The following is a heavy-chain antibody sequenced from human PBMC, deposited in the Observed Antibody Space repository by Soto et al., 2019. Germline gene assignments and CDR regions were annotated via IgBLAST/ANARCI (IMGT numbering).Heavy chain of an antibody. CDR2: MNPNSGNT. CDR3: ARDYGVPGENYYYYGMDV. CDR1: GYTFTSYD. Sequence: ASVKVSCKASGYTFTSYDINWVRQATGQGLEWMGRMNPNSGNTGYAQKFQGRVTMTRNTSISTAYMELSSLRSEDTAVYYCARDYGVPGENYYYYGMDVWGQGTTVTVSS. J-gene: IGHJ6*02. V-gene: IGHV1-8*01. D-gene: IGHD4-17*01.